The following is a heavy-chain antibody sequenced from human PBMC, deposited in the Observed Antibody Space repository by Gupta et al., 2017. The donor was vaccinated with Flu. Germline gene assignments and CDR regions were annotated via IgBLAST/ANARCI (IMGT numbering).Heavy chain of an antibody. CDR2: ISYDGSDR. V-gene: IGHV3-30*18. Sequence: QAPGKGLEWVAVISYDGSDRFYADSVKGRFTVSRDNSKNTVNLQMNSLRPDDTAVYFCAKDLKDCGSSNCYQVSLYTWFDPWGQGTLVTVSS. CDR3: AKDLKDCGSSNCYQVSLYTWFDP. J-gene: IGHJ5*02. D-gene: IGHD2-2*01.